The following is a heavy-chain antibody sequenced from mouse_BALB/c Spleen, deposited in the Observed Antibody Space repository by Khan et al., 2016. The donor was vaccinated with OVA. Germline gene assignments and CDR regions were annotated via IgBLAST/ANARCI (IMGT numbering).Heavy chain of an antibody. V-gene: IGHV3-2*02. D-gene: IGHD1-2*01. Sequence: EVKLLESGPGLVKPSQSLSLTCTVTGYSITSGYGWNWIRQFPGNKLEWMGYISYSGSTNYNPSLKSRISITRDTSKNQFFLQLNSVTTEDTATYYCARTARIKYWGQGTTQTVSS. CDR3: ARTARIKY. CDR1: GYSITSGYG. J-gene: IGHJ2*01. CDR2: ISYSGST.